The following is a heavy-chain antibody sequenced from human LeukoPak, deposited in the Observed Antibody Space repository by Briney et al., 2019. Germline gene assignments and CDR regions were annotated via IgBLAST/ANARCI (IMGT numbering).Heavy chain of an antibody. CDR2: IYYSGST. V-gene: IGHV4-31*03. D-gene: IGHD1-1*01. Sequence: SETQSLTCTVSGGSISSGGYYWSWIRQHPGKGLEWIGYIYYSGSTYYNPSLKSRVTISVDTSKNQFSLKLSSVTAADTAVYYCARDRYGNYYFGYWGQGTLVTVSS. CDR3: ARDRYGNYYFGY. J-gene: IGHJ4*02. CDR1: GGSISSGGYY.